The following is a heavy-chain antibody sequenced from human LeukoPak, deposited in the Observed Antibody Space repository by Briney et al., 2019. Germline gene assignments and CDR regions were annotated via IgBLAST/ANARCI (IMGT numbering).Heavy chain of an antibody. D-gene: IGHD6-13*01. Sequence: SETLSLTCTVSGGSISSSSYYWGWIRQPPGKGLEWIESIYYSGSTYYNPSLKSRVTISVDTSKNQFSLKLSSVTAADTAVYYCARVEYSSSWYVFNYFDYWGQGTLVTVSS. CDR1: GGSISSSSYY. V-gene: IGHV4-39*07. CDR3: ARVEYSSSWYVFNYFDY. J-gene: IGHJ4*02. CDR2: IYYSGST.